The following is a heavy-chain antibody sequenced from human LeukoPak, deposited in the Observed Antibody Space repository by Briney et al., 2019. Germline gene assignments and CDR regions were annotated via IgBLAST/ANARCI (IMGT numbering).Heavy chain of an antibody. Sequence: ASVKVSCKASGGTFSSYAISWVRQAPGQGLEWMGGIIPIFGTANYAQKFQGRVTITADESTSTAYMELSSLRSEDTAVYYCAKGGKKYGSTWDFDYWGQGTLVTVSS. V-gene: IGHV1-69*01. CDR3: AKGGKKYGSTWDFDY. D-gene: IGHD6-13*01. CDR2: IIPIFGTA. J-gene: IGHJ4*02. CDR1: GGTFSSYA.